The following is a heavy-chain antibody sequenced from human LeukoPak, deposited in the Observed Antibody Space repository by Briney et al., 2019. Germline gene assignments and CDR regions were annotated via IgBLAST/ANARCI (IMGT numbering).Heavy chain of an antibody. CDR2: FSSIGSHR. CDR1: GFTFSSYW. D-gene: IGHD2-15*01. CDR3: AKSGLNRFDY. Sequence: PGGSLRLSCAASGFTFSSYWMSWVRQAPGQGLQWVSLFSSIGSHRYYAESVKGRFTISRDNAKSSLYLQMNSLRPGDTAVYYCAKSGLNRFDYWGQGTLVTVSS. J-gene: IGHJ4*02. V-gene: IGHV3-21*01.